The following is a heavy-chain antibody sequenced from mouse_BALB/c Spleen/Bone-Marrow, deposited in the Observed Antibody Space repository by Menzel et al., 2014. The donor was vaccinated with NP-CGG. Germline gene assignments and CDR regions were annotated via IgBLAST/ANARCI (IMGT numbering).Heavy chain of an antibody. CDR1: GFNIKDTY. Sequence: VQLQQPGAELVKPRASVKLSCTASGFNIKDTYMHWVKQRPEQGLEWIGRIDPANGNTKYDPKFQGKATITADTSSNTAYLQLSSLTSEDTAVYYCASYYYGSSGFAYWGQGTLVTFSA. CDR2: IDPANGNT. D-gene: IGHD1-1*01. J-gene: IGHJ3*01. V-gene: IGHV14-3*02. CDR3: ASYYYGSSGFAY.